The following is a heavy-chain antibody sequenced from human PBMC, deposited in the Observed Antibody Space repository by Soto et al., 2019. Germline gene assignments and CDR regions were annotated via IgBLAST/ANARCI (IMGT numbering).Heavy chain of an antibody. Sequence: ASVKVSCKASGYTFTGYDINWVRQATGQGLEWMGWMNPNSGNTGYAQKFQGRVTMTRNTSISTAYMELSSLRSEDTAVYYCARATGGSGSYYNSFYYFDYWGQGTLVTVSS. CDR1: GYTFTGYD. D-gene: IGHD3-10*01. J-gene: IGHJ4*02. CDR2: MNPNSGNT. CDR3: ARATGGSGSYYNSFYYFDY. V-gene: IGHV1-8*01.